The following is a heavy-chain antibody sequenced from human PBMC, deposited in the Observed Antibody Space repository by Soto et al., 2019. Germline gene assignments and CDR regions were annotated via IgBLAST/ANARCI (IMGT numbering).Heavy chain of an antibody. CDR3: AHRVLRTVFGLVTTTAIYFDF. J-gene: IGHJ4*02. D-gene: IGHD3-3*01. V-gene: IGHV2-5*02. Sequence: QITLMESGPTVVKPTETLTLTCTFSGFSLTTSGVGVGWVRQSPGKAPEWLALIYWDDDKRYSTSLKSRLTITKDTSKNQVVLTMANVDPADTATYYCAHRVLRTVFGLVTTTAIYFDFWGQGTPVVVSS. CDR2: IYWDDDK. CDR1: GFSLTTSGVG.